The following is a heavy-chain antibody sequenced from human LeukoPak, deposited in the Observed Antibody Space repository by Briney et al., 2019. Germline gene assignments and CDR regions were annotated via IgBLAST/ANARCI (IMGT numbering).Heavy chain of an antibody. CDR3: ARESTKLTHPYFDY. CDR1: GGSINTHY. J-gene: IGHJ4*02. Sequence: PSETLSLTCTVSGGSINTHYWTWFRQPPGKGLEWIGYIYYTGSTSFNSSLKSRVGLSIDTSKNQFSLKVNSVTTADTAVYYCARESTKLTHPYFDYWGQGILVTVSS. CDR2: IYYTGST. D-gene: IGHD1-1*01. V-gene: IGHV4-59*11.